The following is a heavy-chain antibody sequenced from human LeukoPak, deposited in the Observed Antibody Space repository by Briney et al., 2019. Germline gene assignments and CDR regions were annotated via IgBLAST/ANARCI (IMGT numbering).Heavy chain of an antibody. Sequence: PGESLKISCKVSGYSFISYWIGWVRQMPDKGLESLGMIYPGDSDTRYSPSFQGLATLSVDKSITTAYLQWSSLKASDTAIYYCARLDYAGNPFDNWGPGTLVTVSS. CDR2: IYPGDSDT. J-gene: IGHJ4*02. D-gene: IGHD4-23*01. CDR3: ARLDYAGNPFDN. CDR1: GYSFISYW. V-gene: IGHV5-51*01.